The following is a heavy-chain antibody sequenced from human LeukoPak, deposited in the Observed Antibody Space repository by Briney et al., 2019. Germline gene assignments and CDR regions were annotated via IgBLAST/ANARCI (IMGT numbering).Heavy chain of an antibody. CDR3: ARDDSPDYGDYARYFDY. CDR1: GFTFSSYA. CDR2: ISYDGSNK. D-gene: IGHD4-17*01. J-gene: IGHJ4*02. V-gene: IGHV3-30-3*01. Sequence: PGGSLRLSCAASGFTFSSYAMHWVRQAPGKGLEWVAVISYDGSNKYYADSVKGRFTISRDNSKNTLYLQMNSLRAEDTAVYYCARDDSPDYGDYARYFDYWGQGTLVTVSS.